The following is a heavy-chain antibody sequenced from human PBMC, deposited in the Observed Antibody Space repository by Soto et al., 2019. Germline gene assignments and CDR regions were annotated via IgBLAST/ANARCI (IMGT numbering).Heavy chain of an antibody. J-gene: IGHJ4*02. CDR2: INSDGSST. D-gene: IGHD7-27*01. Sequence: GGSLRLSCAASGFTFSSYWTHWVRQAPGKGLVWVSRINSDGSSTSYADSVKGRFTISRDDAKNTLYLQMNSLGADDTAVYYCGRNWGSDYWGRGTLVTVSS. V-gene: IGHV3-74*01. CDR1: GFTFSSYW. CDR3: GRNWGSDY.